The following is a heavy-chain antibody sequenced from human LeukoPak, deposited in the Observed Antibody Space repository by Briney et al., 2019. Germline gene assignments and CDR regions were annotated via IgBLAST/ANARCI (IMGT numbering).Heavy chain of an antibody. V-gene: IGHV3-7*04. J-gene: IGHJ5*02. D-gene: IGHD6-19*01. CDR1: GFAFSSYW. CDR3: ARVAGSIYT. CDR2: IKKDGSAK. Sequence: SGGSLRLSCAASGFAFSSYWMRWARQPPGKGLEWVANIKKDGSAKTYGDSVKGRFTISRDNANNALYLQMNSLRAEDTAVYYCARVAGSIYTCGQGTLVSVSS.